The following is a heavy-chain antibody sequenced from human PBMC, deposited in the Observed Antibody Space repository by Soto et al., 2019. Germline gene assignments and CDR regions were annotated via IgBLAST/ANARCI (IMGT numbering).Heavy chain of an antibody. CDR2: IYYSGST. CDR1: RGSISSGTNY. Sequence: SETLSLTCTVSRGSISSGTNYWAWIRQPPGKGLEWIANIYYSGSTFYNPSLKSRVTISLDTSKNQFSLKLRSVTAADTAVYFWARHEAGWYFDSCAQGTLVTVSS. CDR3: ARHEAGWYFDS. J-gene: IGHJ4*02. V-gene: IGHV4-39*01. D-gene: IGHD6-25*01.